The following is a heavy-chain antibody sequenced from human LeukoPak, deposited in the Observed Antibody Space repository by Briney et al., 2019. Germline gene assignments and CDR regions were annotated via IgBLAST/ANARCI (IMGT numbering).Heavy chain of an antibody. D-gene: IGHD2-21*02. CDR1: GGPISSYY. V-gene: IGHV4-59*01. J-gene: IGHJ3*02. Sequence: SETLSLTCTVSGGPISSYYWSWIRQPPGKGLEWIGYIYYSGSTNYNPSLKSRVTISVDTSKNQFSLKLSSVTAADTAVYYCARDRYCGGDCYSYAFDIWGQGTMVTVSS. CDR2: IYYSGST. CDR3: ARDRYCGGDCYSYAFDI.